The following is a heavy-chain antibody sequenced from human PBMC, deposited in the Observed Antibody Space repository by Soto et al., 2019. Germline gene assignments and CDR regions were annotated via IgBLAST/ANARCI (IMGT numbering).Heavy chain of an antibody. V-gene: IGHV3-9*01. J-gene: IGHJ4*02. Sequence: EVQLVESGGGLVQPGRSLRLSCAASGFTFDDYAMHWVRQAPGKGLEWVSGISWNSGSIGYADPVKGRFTISRDNAKNSLYLQMNSLRAEDTALYYCAKDMGSGSYYELDYWGQGTLVTVSS. D-gene: IGHD3-10*01. CDR3: AKDMGSGSYYELDY. CDR1: GFTFDDYA. CDR2: ISWNSGSI.